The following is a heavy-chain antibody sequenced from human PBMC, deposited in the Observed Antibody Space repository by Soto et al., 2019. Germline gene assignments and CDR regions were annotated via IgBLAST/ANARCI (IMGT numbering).Heavy chain of an antibody. CDR1: GDSFSRYK. J-gene: IGHJ4*02. D-gene: IGHD2-15*01. CDR2: MYSSGYT. CDR3: AREWSAFDY. V-gene: IGHV4-59*01. Sequence: SETLSLTCTVSGDSFSRYKWSWIRQPPGKGLEYIGYMYSSGYTDYNPSLKSRVTMSLDTSKNQYSLKLTSATAADTAVYYCAREWSAFDYWGQGTLVTISS.